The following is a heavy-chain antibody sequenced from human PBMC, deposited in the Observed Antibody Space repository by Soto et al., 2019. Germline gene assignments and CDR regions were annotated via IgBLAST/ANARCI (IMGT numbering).Heavy chain of an antibody. CDR1: GYTFTRYA. D-gene: IGHD2-2*01. CDR3: ARILTPTSRSRSPDFDY. Sequence: QVQLVQSGAEVKTPGASVKVSCKASGYTFTRYAISWVRQAPGQGLEWMGWISAHNGNTNYAQKLQGRVTMTTDTSTSTAYMELRSLRSDDTAVYYCARILTPTSRSRSPDFDYWGQGTLVTVSS. V-gene: IGHV1-18*04. J-gene: IGHJ4*02. CDR2: ISAHNGNT.